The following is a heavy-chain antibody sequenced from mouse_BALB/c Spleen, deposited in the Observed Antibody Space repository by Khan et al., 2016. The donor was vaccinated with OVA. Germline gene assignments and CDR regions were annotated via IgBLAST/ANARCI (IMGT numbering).Heavy chain of an antibody. Sequence: EVELVESGGDLVKPGGSLKLSCAASGFTFSTYAMSWVRQTPDKRLEWVATINTDGDYIYYPDSVKGRFTISRDNAKNTLYLQMSSLSSEDTAMYYCARHNYGPFAYWGQGTLVTVSA. V-gene: IGHV5-6*01. CDR1: GFTFSTYA. J-gene: IGHJ3*01. CDR3: ARHNYGPFAY. CDR2: INTDGDYI. D-gene: IGHD1-1*01.